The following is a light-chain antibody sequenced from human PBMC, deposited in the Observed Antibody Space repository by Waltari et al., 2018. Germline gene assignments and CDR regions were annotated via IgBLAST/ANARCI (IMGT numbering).Light chain of an antibody. V-gene: IGKV2-28*01. CDR1: QSLRHTNGYIY. Sequence: DIVMTQSPLSLSVNPGEPASIPCRSSQSLRHTNGYIYLDWYLQRPGQSPQLLIYLGSNRPSVVPDRFSASGSGTYFTLKISRVEAEDVGVYFCMQALQTPFTFGQGTKLEVK. J-gene: IGKJ2*01. CDR2: LGS. CDR3: MQALQTPFT.